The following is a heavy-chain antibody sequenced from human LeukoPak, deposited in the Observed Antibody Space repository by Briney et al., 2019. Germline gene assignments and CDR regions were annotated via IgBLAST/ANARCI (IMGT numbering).Heavy chain of an antibody. Sequence: GGSLRLSCAASGFTFSDYYMSWIRQAPGKGLEWVSYIGSSGSTIYYADSVKGRFTISRDNAKNSLYLQMNSLRAEDTAVYYCARGLYCSNGVCLVGFDYWGQGTLVTVSS. CDR2: IGSSGSTI. J-gene: IGHJ4*02. V-gene: IGHV3-11*01. D-gene: IGHD2-8*01. CDR3: ARGLYCSNGVCLVGFDY. CDR1: GFTFSDYY.